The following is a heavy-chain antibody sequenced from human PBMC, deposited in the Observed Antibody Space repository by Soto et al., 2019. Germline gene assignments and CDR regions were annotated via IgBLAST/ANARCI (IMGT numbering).Heavy chain of an antibody. Sequence: PSETLSLTCTVSDGSISGSVYYWGWIRQPPGKGLQWIGSIHHSGATHDNPSLRSRVTISVDTSKNQFSLKLSSVTAEDTAVYYCESHLGRRLTLTPHDNWGQGTLVTVSS. V-gene: IGHV4-39*01. CDR3: ESHLGRRLTLTPHDN. D-gene: IGHD4-4*01. J-gene: IGHJ4*02. CDR2: IHHSGAT. CDR1: DGSISGSVYY.